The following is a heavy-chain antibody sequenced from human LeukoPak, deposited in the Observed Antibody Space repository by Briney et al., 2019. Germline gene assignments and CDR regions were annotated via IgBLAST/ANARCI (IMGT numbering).Heavy chain of an antibody. J-gene: IGHJ2*01. CDR2: INHSGST. V-gene: IGHV4-34*01. D-gene: IGHD3-3*01. CDR3: ARHQGVVDL. Sequence: PSETLSLTCAVYGGSFSGFYWSWIRQPPGKGLEWIGEINHSGSTNYNPSLKSRVTISIDTSKNQFSLKLSSVTAADTAVYYCARHQGVVDLWGRGSLVTASS. CDR1: GGSFSGFY.